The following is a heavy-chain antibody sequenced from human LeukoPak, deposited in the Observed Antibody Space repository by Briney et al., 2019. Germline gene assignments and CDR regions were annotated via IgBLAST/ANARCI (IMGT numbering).Heavy chain of an antibody. V-gene: IGHV3-30*04. CDR2: ISYDGSNK. Sequence: PGGSLRLSCAASGFTFSSYAMHWVRQAPGKGLEWVAVISYDGSNKYYADSVKGRFTISRDNSKNTLYLQMNSLRAEDTAVYYCAKASGVVAAGYYYYHYMDVWGKGTTVTVSS. CDR1: GFTFSSYA. J-gene: IGHJ6*03. CDR3: AKASGVVAAGYYYYHYMDV. D-gene: IGHD2-15*01.